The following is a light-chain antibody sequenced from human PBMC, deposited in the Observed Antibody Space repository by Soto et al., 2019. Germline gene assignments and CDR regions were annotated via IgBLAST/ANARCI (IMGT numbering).Light chain of an antibody. V-gene: IGKV3-20*01. CDR1: QSVSSSY. CDR2: GAS. J-gene: IGKJ4*01. CDR3: QQHGNSPLT. Sequence: EIVLTQSPGTLSLSPGERATLSCRASQSVSSSYLGWYQQKPGQAPRLVIYGASNRATGIPDRFSGSGSGTDFSLTISRLEPEDFAVYYCQQHGNSPLTFGGGTKVEIK.